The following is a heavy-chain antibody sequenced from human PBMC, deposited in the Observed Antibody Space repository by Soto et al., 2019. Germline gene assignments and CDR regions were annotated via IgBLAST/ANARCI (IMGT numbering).Heavy chain of an antibody. CDR1: GYSFTSYW. CDR3: ARLQPAAGDNDLTFDY. Sequence: GESLKISCKGPGYSFTSYWISWVRQMPGKGLEWVGRIDPSDSYTNYSPSFQGHVTISADKSISTAYLQWSSLKASDTAMYYCARLQPAAGDNDLTFDYWGQGALVTVSS. J-gene: IGHJ4*02. CDR2: IDPSDSYT. D-gene: IGHD6-13*01. V-gene: IGHV5-10-1*01.